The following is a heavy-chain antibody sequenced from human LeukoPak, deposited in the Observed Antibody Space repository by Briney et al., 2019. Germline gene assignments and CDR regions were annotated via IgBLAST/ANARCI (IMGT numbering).Heavy chain of an antibody. CDR2: ISGSGGST. V-gene: IGHV3-23*01. J-gene: IGHJ4*02. CDR1: GFTFSSYA. D-gene: IGHD3-10*01. CDR3: AKDRAQGYYGSGSSLFDY. Sequence: SGGSLRLSCAASGFTFSSYAMSWVRQAPGKGLEWVSAISGSGGSTYYADSVKGRFTISRDNSKNTLYLQMNSLRAEDTAVYYCAKDRAQGYYGSGSSLFDYWGQGTLVTVSS.